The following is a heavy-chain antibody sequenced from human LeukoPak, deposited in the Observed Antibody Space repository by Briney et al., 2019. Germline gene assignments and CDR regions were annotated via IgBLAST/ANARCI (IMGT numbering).Heavy chain of an antibody. V-gene: IGHV1-18*01. CDR2: ISAYNGNT. CDR3: CSLDYYGSGSYYPLPRN. Sequence: ASVKVSCKASGYTFTSYGISWVRQAPGQGLERMGWISAYNGNTNYAQKLQGRVTMTTDTSTSTAYMELRSLRSDDTAVYYCCSLDYYGSGSYYPLPRNWGQGTLVTVSS. D-gene: IGHD3-10*01. J-gene: IGHJ4*01. CDR1: GYTFTSYG.